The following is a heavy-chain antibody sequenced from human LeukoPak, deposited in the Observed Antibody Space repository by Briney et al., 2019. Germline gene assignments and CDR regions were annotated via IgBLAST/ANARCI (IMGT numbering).Heavy chain of an antibody. J-gene: IGHJ5*02. CDR1: GFTFSNYW. D-gene: IGHD5-24*01. Sequence: GGSLRLSCAASGFTFSNYWMIWVRQAPGKGLEWVGNIKQDGSEKRYADSVRGRFGISRDNAQTSLYLQMNSLRAEDTAVYYCARASDPWLQLTWGQGTLVTVSS. V-gene: IGHV3-7*05. CDR3: ARASDPWLQLT. CDR2: IKQDGSEK.